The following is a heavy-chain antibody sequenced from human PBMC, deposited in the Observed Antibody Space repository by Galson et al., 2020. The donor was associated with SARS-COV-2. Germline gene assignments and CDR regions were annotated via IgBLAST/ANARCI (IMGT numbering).Heavy chain of an antibody. CDR3: TRQVLATVNSYD. V-gene: IGHV4-39*01. J-gene: IGHJ4*01. D-gene: IGHD4-17*01. CDR2: IYYSGST. Sequence: ETSETLSLTCTVSGGSISSSAYYWGWIRQPPGKGLEWIGNIYYSGSTYYNPSLKSRVTISVDTSKNQFSLRLSSVTAADTAVCYCTRQVLATVNSYDGGHGTLVTDSS. CDR1: GGSISSSAYY.